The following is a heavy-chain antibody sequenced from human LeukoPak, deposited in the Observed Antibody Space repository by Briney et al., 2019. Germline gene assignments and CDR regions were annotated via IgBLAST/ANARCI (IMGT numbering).Heavy chain of an antibody. J-gene: IGHJ4*02. Sequence: ASVKVSCKASGGTFSSYAISWVRQAPGQGLEWMGRIIPILGIANYAQKFQGRVTITADKSTSTAYMELSSLRSEDTAVYYCARGATLYYFDYWSQGTLVTVSS. CDR2: IIPILGIA. CDR1: GGTFSSYA. V-gene: IGHV1-69*04. D-gene: IGHD1-26*01. CDR3: ARGATLYYFDY.